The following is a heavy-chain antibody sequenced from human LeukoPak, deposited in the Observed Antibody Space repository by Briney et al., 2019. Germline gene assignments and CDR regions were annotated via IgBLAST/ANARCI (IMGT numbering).Heavy chain of an antibody. Sequence: GGSLRLSCAASGFTFSNYWMSWVRQAPGKGLEWVANIKQDGSEKYYVDSVKGRFTISRDNAENSLYLQMNSLRAEDTAVYYCARIAVTGSSFDHWGQGTLVTVSS. J-gene: IGHJ4*02. V-gene: IGHV3-7*01. CDR2: IKQDGSEK. CDR3: ARIAVTGSSFDH. D-gene: IGHD6-19*01. CDR1: GFTFSNYW.